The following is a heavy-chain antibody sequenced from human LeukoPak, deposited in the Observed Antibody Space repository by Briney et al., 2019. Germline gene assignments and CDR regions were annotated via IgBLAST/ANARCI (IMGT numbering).Heavy chain of an antibody. CDR3: ARTELGDGSGSYYNDAFDI. J-gene: IGHJ3*02. CDR1: GGSFSSGSYY. D-gene: IGHD3-10*01. CDR2: IYYSGST. V-gene: IGHV4-61*01. Sequence: SETLSLTCTVSGGSFSSGSYYWSWSRQPPGRGLEWIVYIYYSGSTNYNPSLKSRVTISVDTSKNQFSLKLSSVTAADTAVYYCARTELGDGSGSYYNDAFDIWGQGTMVTVSS.